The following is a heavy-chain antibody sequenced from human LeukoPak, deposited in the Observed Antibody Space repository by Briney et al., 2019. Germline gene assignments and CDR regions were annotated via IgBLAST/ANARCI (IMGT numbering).Heavy chain of an antibody. CDR3: ARGNNWNDEGWFDP. CDR1: RYTFTGYY. V-gene: IGHV1-2*04. Sequence: ASVKVSCKASRYTFTGYYMHRVRQAPGQGREWMGWINPNSGVTNYAQKFQGWVTMTRDTSISTAYMELSRLRSDDTAVYYCARGNNWNDEGWFDPWGQGTLVTVSS. D-gene: IGHD1-20*01. J-gene: IGHJ5*02. CDR2: INPNSGVT.